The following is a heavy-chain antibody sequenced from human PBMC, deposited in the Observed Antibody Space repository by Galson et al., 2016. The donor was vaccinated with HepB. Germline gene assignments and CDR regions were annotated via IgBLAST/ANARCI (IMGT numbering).Heavy chain of an antibody. CDR3: VMAYSSTQYYHYDMDV. CDR2: ISGDGGRT. CDR1: GFTFDDYA. V-gene: IGHV3-43*02. D-gene: IGHD6-13*01. Sequence: SLRLSCAASGFTFDDYAMHWVRQAPRKGLEWVSLISGDGGRTYYADSVKGRFTISRDNSKNSLYLQMNSLRNEDTALYYCVMAYSSTQYYHYDMDVWGQGTTVTVSS. J-gene: IGHJ6*02.